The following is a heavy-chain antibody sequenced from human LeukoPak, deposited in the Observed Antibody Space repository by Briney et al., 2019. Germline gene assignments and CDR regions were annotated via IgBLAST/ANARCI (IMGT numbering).Heavy chain of an antibody. CDR2: IYYSGST. J-gene: IGHJ4*02. CDR3: ARAALMTTVTHFDY. CDR1: GGSISSGGYY. D-gene: IGHD4-17*01. Sequence: SETLSLTCTVSGGSISSGGYYWSWIRQHPGKGLEWIVYIYYSGSTYYNPSLKSRVTISVDTSKNQFSLKLSSVTAADTAVYYCARAALMTTVTHFDYWGQGTLVTVSS. V-gene: IGHV4-31*03.